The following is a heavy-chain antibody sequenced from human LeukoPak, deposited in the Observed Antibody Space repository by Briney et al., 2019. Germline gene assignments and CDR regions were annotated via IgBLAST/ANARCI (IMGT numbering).Heavy chain of an antibody. D-gene: IGHD1-7*01. CDR2: IYHSGST. CDR3: AREEDNWNFLDY. CDR1: GYSISSGYY. V-gene: IGHV4-38-2*02. J-gene: IGHJ4*02. Sequence: PSETLSLTCAVSGYSISSGYYWGWIRQPPGKGLEWIGSIYHSGSTYYNPSLKSRVTISVDTSKNQFSLKLSSVTAADTAVYYCAREEDNWNFLDYWGQGTLVTVSS.